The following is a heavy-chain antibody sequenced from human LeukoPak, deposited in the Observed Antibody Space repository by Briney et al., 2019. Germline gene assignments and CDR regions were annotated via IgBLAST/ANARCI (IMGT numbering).Heavy chain of an antibody. CDR3: ARDRAWNYFDY. CDR1: GLTFSRHG. V-gene: IGHV3-30*03. Sequence: GGSLRLSCAPSGLTFSRHGMHWVRQAPGKGLEWVAIISNDGSRKYYGHSVEGRFTISRDNSKNTLYLQMDSLRAEDTAVYYCARDRAWNYFDYWGQGTLVTVSS. J-gene: IGHJ4*02. CDR2: ISNDGSRK. D-gene: IGHD3-3*01.